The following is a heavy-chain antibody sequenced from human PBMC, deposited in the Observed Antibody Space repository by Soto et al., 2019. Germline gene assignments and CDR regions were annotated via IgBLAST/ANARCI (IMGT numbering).Heavy chain of an antibody. V-gene: IGHV1-58*01. J-gene: IGHJ4*02. CDR2: IVVGSGNT. Sequence: QMQLVQSGPEVKEPGTSVKVSCKASGFTFTSSAVQWVRQARGQRLEWIGWIVVGSGNTNYAQKFQERVTITRDMSTSTAYMEMSSLRSEDTAVYYCAAAYYYDGSGDYGFDYWCQGTLVTVSS. CDR1: GFTFTSSA. CDR3: AAAYYYDGSGDYGFDY. D-gene: IGHD3-22*01.